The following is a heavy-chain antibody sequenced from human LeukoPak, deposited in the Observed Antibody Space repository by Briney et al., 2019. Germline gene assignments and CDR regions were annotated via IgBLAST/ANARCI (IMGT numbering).Heavy chain of an antibody. CDR3: ATGHSRDYYDSSGYYYGCDY. D-gene: IGHD3-22*01. CDR2: IYYSGST. J-gene: IGHJ4*02. CDR1: GGSISSYY. V-gene: IGHV4-59*01. Sequence: PSETLSLTCTVSGGSISSYYWSWIRQPPGKGLEWIGYIYYSGSTNYNPSLKSRVTISVDTSKNQFSLKLSSVTAADTAVYYCATGHSRDYYDSSGYYYGCDYWGQGTLVTVSS.